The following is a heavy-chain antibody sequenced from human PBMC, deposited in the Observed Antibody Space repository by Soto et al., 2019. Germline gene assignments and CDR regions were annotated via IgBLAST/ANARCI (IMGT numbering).Heavy chain of an antibody. CDR3: ARGSRLEWPHRLDY. D-gene: IGHD3-3*01. CDR1: GGTFSIYS. CDR2: IIPIFGTA. Sequence: SVKVSCKASGGTFSIYSISWVRQAPGQGLEWMGGIIPIFGTANYAQKFQGRVTITADESTSTAYMELSSLRSEDTAVYYCARGSRLEWPHRLDYWGQGTLVTVSS. J-gene: IGHJ4*02. V-gene: IGHV1-69*13.